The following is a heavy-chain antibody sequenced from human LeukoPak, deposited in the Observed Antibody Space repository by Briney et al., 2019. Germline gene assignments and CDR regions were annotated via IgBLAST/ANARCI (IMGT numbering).Heavy chain of an antibody. CDR2: FNREDDEP. V-gene: IGHV1-24*01. CDR1: GYTLTDFS. J-gene: IGHJ4*02. D-gene: IGHD3-22*01. Sequence: ASVKVSCNISGYTLTDFSMHWVLQAPGKGLEWMGGFNREDDEPIYAPHFRGRVTVTEDTSTDTAYMELSSLRSEDTAVYYCATLDSYYDNSGRPLIPDWGQGTLVTVSS. CDR3: ATLDSYYDNSGRPLIPD.